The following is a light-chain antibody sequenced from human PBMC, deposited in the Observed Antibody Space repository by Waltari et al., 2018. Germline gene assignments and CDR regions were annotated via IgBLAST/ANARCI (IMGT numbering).Light chain of an antibody. Sequence: QSVLTQPPSASGTPGQRVTISCSGSSSNIGSNPVTWYQQLPGAAPKLRVYSNNQPPSGVPDRFSGSKSGTSASLAISGLQSEDEADYYCAAWDDSLNGVVFGGGTKLTVL. J-gene: IGLJ2*01. CDR3: AAWDDSLNGVV. CDR2: SNN. V-gene: IGLV1-44*01. CDR1: SSNIGSNP.